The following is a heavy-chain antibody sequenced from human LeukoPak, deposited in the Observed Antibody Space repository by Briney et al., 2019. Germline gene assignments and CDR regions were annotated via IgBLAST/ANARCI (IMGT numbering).Heavy chain of an antibody. D-gene: IGHD1-26*01. Sequence: GGSLRLSCAASGFTFDDYGMSWVRQAPGKGLEWVSGLNWNGGSTGYADSVKGRFTISRDNAKNSLYLQMNSLRAEDTALYYCARDPPDSGSYSADGYWGQGTLVTVSS. J-gene: IGHJ4*02. CDR1: GFTFDDYG. V-gene: IGHV3-20*04. CDR3: ARDPPDSGSYSADGY. CDR2: LNWNGGST.